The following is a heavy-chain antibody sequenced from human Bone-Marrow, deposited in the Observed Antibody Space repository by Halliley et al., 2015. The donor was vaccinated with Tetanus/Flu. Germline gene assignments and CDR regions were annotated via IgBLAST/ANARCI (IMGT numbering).Heavy chain of an antibody. J-gene: IGHJ4*02. V-gene: IGHV4-4*02. CDR3: AKTYWSGYSALDD. D-gene: IGHD3-3*01. Sequence: WFGHIYHSGGAKYTPSLKSRVPISVDKSKNVFSLTRSPGTAADTAVYYCAKTYWSGYSALDDWGQGTLVTVSS. CDR2: IYHSGGA.